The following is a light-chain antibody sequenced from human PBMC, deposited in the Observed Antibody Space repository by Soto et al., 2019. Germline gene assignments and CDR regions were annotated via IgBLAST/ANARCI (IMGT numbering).Light chain of an antibody. CDR1: SSDVGGYNY. CDR3: SSYTSSNTLV. J-gene: IGLJ2*01. V-gene: IGLV2-14*01. Sequence: QSALTQPASVSGSPGQSITISCTGTSSDVGGYNYVSWYQQHPGNAPKLIIYEVTNQPSGVSNRFSGSKSGNTASLTISGLQTEDEADYYCSSYTSSNTLVFGGGTQLTVL. CDR2: EVT.